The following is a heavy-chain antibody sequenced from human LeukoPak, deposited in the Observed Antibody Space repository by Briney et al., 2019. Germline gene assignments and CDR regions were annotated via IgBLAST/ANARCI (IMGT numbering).Heavy chain of an antibody. V-gene: IGHV4-34*01. Sequence: PSETLSLSCVVNGESFSNHYWTWIRQSPGKGLEWIGEIEHGGNTNYNPSLKSRVTISVDTSKNEFSLKLKSVTAADTAVFYCARGRGVAARRGFDFWGQGTLVTVSS. CDR2: IEHGGNT. CDR1: GESFSNHY. CDR3: ARGRGVAARRGFDF. D-gene: IGHD6-6*01. J-gene: IGHJ4*02.